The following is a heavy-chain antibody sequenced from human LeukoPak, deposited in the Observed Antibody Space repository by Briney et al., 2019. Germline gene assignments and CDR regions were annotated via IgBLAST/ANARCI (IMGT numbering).Heavy chain of an antibody. Sequence: SETLSLTCAVYGGSLRYYYWSWIRQPPEKGLEWIGEINRSGSTNYNPSLKSRVSISVDTSKNQFSLKLSSVTAADTAVYYCARGLKYSSSWYIFDYWGQGTLVTVSS. D-gene: IGHD6-13*01. V-gene: IGHV4-34*01. J-gene: IGHJ4*02. CDR3: ARGLKYSSSWYIFDY. CDR2: INRSGST. CDR1: GGSLRYYY.